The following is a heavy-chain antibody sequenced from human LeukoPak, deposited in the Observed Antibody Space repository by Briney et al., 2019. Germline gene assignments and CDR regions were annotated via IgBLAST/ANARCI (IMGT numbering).Heavy chain of an antibody. CDR2: INPNSGGT. CDR3: ARDGRGDYGDLNFDY. Sequence: EASVKVSCKASGGTFSSYAISWVRQAPGQGLEWMGWINPNSGGTNYAQKFQGRVTMTRDTSISTAYMELSRLRSDDTAVYYCARDGRGDYGDLNFDYWAREPWSPSPQ. J-gene: IGHJ4*02. D-gene: IGHD4-17*01. CDR1: GGTFSSYA. V-gene: IGHV1-2*02.